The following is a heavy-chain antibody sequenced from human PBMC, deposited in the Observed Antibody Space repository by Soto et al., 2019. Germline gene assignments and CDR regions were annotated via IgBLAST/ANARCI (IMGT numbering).Heavy chain of an antibody. Sequence: QVQLVQSGAEVKKPGASVKVSCKASGYTFTSYGISWVRQAPGQGLEWMGWISAYNGNTNYRDSVKGRFTISRDNSRNMVFLQMSALRAEDTALYYCTTARHCSSDACPAAEWGQGTLITVSS. V-gene: IGHV1-18*01. D-gene: IGHD2-2*01. J-gene: IGHJ4*02. CDR3: TTARHCSSDACPAAE. CDR1: GYTFTSYG. CDR2: ISAYNGNT.